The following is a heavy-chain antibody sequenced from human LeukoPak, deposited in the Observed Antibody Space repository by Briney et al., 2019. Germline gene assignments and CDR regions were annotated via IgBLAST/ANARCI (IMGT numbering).Heavy chain of an antibody. CDR3: AKAPTANWDYYYGMDV. Sequence: GGSLRFSCAASGFTFTNYAMSWVRQAPGKGLEWVSGISGSGGSTYYADSVKGRLTISRDNSKNTLYLQMNSLRAEDTAVYYCAKAPTANWDYYYGMDVWGQGTTVTVSS. CDR1: GFTFTNYA. CDR2: ISGSGGST. J-gene: IGHJ6*01. V-gene: IGHV3-23*01. D-gene: IGHD7-27*01.